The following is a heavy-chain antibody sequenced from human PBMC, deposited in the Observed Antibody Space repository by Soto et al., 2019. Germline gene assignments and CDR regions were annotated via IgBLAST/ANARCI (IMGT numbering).Heavy chain of an antibody. V-gene: IGHV4-59*08. D-gene: IGHD2-21*01. CDR3: ARRAAYCGGDCYLSEYYFDY. CDR1: GGSISSYY. CDR2: IYYSGST. Sequence: SETLSVTCTVSGGSISSYYWSWIRQPPGKGLEWIGYIYYSGSTNYNPSLKSRVTISVDTSKNQFSLKLSSVTAADTAVYYCARRAAYCGGDCYLSEYYFDYWGQGTLVTVSS. J-gene: IGHJ4*02.